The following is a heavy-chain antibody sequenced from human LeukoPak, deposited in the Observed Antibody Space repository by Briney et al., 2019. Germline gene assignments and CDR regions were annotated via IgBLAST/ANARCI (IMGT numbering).Heavy chain of an antibody. J-gene: IGHJ4*02. V-gene: IGHV4-30-4*08. CDR1: GGSISSGDYY. Sequence: SETLSLTCTVSGGSISSGDYYWSWIRQPPGKGLEWIGYIYYSGSTYYNPSLKSRVTISVDTSKNQFSLKLSSVTAADTAVYYCARYPRASVTFDYWGQGTLVTVSS. CDR2: IYYSGST. D-gene: IGHD2/OR15-2a*01. CDR3: ARYPRASVTFDY.